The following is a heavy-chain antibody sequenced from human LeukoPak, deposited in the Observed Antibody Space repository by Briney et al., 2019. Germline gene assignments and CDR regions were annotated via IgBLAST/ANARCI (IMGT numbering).Heavy chain of an antibody. CDR3: ARDKEGAYFDY. CDR1: GGSISSYY. Sequence: SETLSLTCTVSGGSISSYYWSWIRQPPGKGLEWIGYIYYSGSTNYNPSLKSRVTISVDTSKIQFSLKLSSVTAADTAVYYCARDKEGAYFDYWGQGTLVTVSS. J-gene: IGHJ4*02. V-gene: IGHV4-59*01. CDR2: IYYSGST.